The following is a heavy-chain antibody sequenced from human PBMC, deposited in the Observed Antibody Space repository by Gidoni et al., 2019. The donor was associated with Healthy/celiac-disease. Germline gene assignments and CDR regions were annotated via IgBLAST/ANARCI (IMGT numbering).Heavy chain of an antibody. D-gene: IGHD3-10*01. Sequence: QVQLLQSGAEVKKPGVSVKVSCKASGYTFTGYYTHWVRQAPGQGLEWMGWINHNSGGTNYAQKFQGRVTMTRDTSISTAYMELSRLRSDDTAVYYCARDITMVRGVIIRYYCYYGMDVWGQGTTVTVSS. CDR3: ARDITMVRGVIIRYYCYYGMDV. V-gene: IGHV1-2*02. CDR1: GYTFTGYY. J-gene: IGHJ6*02. CDR2: INHNSGGT.